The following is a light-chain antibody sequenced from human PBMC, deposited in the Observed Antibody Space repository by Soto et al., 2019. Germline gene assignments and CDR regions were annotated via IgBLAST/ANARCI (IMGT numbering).Light chain of an antibody. J-gene: IGKJ1*01. V-gene: IGKV1-12*01. CDR1: QDVSTW. CDR3: QQAHTSQST. Sequence: DIQMTQSPSSVSASVGDRVTITFRASQDVSTWVAWYQRRPGKAPKLLMYATSTLQSGVPSRFSGSGSGTDFTLTISSLQPEDSAIYFCQQAHTSQSTFGQATKVDIK. CDR2: ATS.